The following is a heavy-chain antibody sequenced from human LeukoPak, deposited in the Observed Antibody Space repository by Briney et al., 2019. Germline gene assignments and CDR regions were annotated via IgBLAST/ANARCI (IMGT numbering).Heavy chain of an antibody. Sequence: GGSLRLSCTASGFTLSAFAMSWVRQAPGKGLEWVSGSTGAVEYYASSVKGRFTVSRDESKNTLYLQMNSLGAEDTATYYCARGSALASYNELEYWGQGTLVTVSS. CDR2: STGAVE. CDR1: GFTLSAFA. J-gene: IGHJ4*02. D-gene: IGHD3-10*01. CDR3: ARGSALASYNELEY. V-gene: IGHV3-23*01.